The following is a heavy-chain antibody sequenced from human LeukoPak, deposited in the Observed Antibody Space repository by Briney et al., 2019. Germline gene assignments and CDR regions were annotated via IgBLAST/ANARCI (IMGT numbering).Heavy chain of an antibody. Sequence: SETLSLTCTVSGGSITSGTFYWNWIRQHPVRGLEWIGYVFHNGGSYYNPSLKRRLTISVDTSKNQFSLKLGSVTAADTAVYYCARLAAGLYYYGMDVWGQGTTVTVSS. CDR2: VFHNGGS. CDR3: ARLAAGLYYYGMDV. CDR1: GGSITSGTFY. V-gene: IGHV4-31*03. J-gene: IGHJ6*02. D-gene: IGHD2-15*01.